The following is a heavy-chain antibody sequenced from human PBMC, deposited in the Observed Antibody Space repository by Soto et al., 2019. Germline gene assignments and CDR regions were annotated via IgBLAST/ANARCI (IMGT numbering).Heavy chain of an antibody. D-gene: IGHD5-18*01. V-gene: IGHV4-59*01. J-gene: IGHJ4*02. Sequence: SETLSLTCTVSGASITQYYWNWIRQSPGKGLEWIVSVSSTGSTVFNPSLTSRVTVSLDTSKNQFSLTLNSVTAADTAVYYCARQRWDSYGDIDYWGQGTLVTVS. CDR2: VSSTGST. CDR1: GASITQYY. CDR3: ARQRWDSYGDIDY.